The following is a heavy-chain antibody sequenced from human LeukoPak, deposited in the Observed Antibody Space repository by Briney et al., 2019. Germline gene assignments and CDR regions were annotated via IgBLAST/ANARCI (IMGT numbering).Heavy chain of an antibody. D-gene: IGHD4-17*01. J-gene: IGHJ6*03. CDR3: ASADDYGDYVGYYYYMDV. Sequence: SVKVSCKASGYTFTTYAISWVRQAPGQGLEWMGGIIPIFGTANYAQKFQGRVTITTDESTSTAYMELSSLRSEDTAVYYCASADDYGDYVGYYYYMDVWGKGTTVTVSS. V-gene: IGHV1-69*05. CDR1: GYTFTTYA. CDR2: IIPIFGTA.